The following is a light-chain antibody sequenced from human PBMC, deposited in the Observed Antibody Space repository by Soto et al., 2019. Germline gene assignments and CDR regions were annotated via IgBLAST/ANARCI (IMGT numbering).Light chain of an antibody. CDR1: QSISSW. V-gene: IGKV1-5*01. CDR2: DAS. CDR3: QQYNRYSPLRT. J-gene: IGKJ1*01. Sequence: DIQMTQSPSTLSASVGDRVTITCRASQSISSWLAWYQQKPGQAPKLLIYDASSLEGGVPSRFSGSRSGTEFTRTIISLQPDDFETYYCQQYNRYSPLRTFGQGTKVELK.